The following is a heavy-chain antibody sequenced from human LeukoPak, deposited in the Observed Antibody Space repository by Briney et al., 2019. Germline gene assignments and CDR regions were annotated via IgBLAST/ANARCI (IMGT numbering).Heavy chain of an antibody. CDR2: INHSGST. CDR1: GGSFSGYY. D-gene: IGHD3-10*01. J-gene: IGHJ4*02. Sequence: SETLSLTCAVYGGSFSGYYWSWIRQPPGKGLEWIGEINHSGSTNYNPSLKSRVTISVDTSKNQFSLKLSSVTAADTAVYYCASVTYYCGSGNVYYFDYWGQGTLVTVSS. CDR3: ASVTYYCGSGNVYYFDY. V-gene: IGHV4-34*01.